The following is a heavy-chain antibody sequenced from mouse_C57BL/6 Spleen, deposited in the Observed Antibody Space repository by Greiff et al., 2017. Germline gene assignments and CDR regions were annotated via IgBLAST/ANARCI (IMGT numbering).Heavy chain of an antibody. Sequence: VQLQQPGTELVKPGASVKLSCKASGYTFTSYWMHWVKQRPGQGLEWIGNINPSNGGTNYNEKFKSKATLTVAKSSSTAYMQLSSLTSEDSAVYYCARWLPLYYAMDYWGQGTSVTVSS. CDR1: GYTFTSYW. D-gene: IGHD2-2*01. J-gene: IGHJ4*01. V-gene: IGHV1-53*01. CDR2: INPSNGGT. CDR3: ARWLPLYYAMDY.